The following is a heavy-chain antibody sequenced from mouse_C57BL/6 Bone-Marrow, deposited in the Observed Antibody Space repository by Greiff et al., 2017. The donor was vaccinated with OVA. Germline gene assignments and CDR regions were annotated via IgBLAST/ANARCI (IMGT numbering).Heavy chain of an antibody. D-gene: IGHD1-1*01. CDR2: INPYNGGT. CDR3: ARVGGLLRGFDY. J-gene: IGHJ2*01. Sequence: VQLKESGPVLVKPGASVKMSCKASGYTFTDYYMNWVKQSHGKSLEWIGVINPYNGGTSYNQKFKGKATLTVDKSSSTAYMELNSLTSEDSAVYYCARVGGLLRGFDYWGQGTTLTVSS. CDR1: GYTFTDYY. V-gene: IGHV1-19*01.